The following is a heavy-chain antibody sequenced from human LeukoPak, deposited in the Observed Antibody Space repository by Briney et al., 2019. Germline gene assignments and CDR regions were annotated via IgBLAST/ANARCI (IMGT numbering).Heavy chain of an antibody. J-gene: IGHJ4*02. Sequence: SQTLSLTCTVSGGSISSGGYYWSWIRQHPGKGLEWIGHIYYSGSTYYNPSLTSRVTMSVDTSKNQFSLKLSSVTAADTAVYYCVSLGCDGYSSGWYPCGDYWGQGTLVTVSS. CDR1: GGSISSGGYY. CDR3: VSLGCDGYSSGWYPCGDY. CDR2: IYYSGST. D-gene: IGHD6-19*01. V-gene: IGHV4-31*03.